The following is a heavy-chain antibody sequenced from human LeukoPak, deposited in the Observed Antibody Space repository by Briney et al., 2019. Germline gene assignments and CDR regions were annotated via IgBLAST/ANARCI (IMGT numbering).Heavy chain of an antibody. J-gene: IGHJ4*02. D-gene: IGHD5-18*01. Sequence: GGSLRLSCAASGSTFSSYGMHWVRQAPGKGLEWVAFIRYDGSNKYYADSVKGRFTISRDNSKNTLYLQMNSLRAEDTAVYYCAKERDTAMVTIDYWGQGTLVTVSS. CDR3: AKERDTAMVTIDY. V-gene: IGHV3-30*02. CDR2: IRYDGSNK. CDR1: GSTFSSYG.